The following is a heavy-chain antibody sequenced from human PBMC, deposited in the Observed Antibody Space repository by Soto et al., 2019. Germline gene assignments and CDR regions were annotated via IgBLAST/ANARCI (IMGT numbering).Heavy chain of an antibody. CDR2: IDPSDSYT. V-gene: IGHV5-10-1*01. Sequence: GQSMKISSRGSGYSFTSYWISWVSKMPGKGLEWMGRIDPSDSYTNYSPSFQGHVTISADKSISTAYLQWSSLKASDTAMYYCARQNYYYYGMDVWGQGTTVTVSS. J-gene: IGHJ6*02. CDR3: ARQNYYYYGMDV. CDR1: GYSFTSYW.